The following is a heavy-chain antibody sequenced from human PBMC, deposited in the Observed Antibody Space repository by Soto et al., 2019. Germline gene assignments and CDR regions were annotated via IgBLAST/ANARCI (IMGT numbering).Heavy chain of an antibody. D-gene: IGHD3-3*01. Sequence: QVQLVESGGGVVQPGRSLRLSCAASGFTFSSYGMHWVRQAPGKGLEWVAVIWYDGSNKYYADSVKGRFTISRDNSKNTLYLQMNSLRAEDTAVYYCARGPYDFWSGYLDYYYYYYMDVWGKGTTVTVSS. J-gene: IGHJ6*03. CDR2: IWYDGSNK. CDR1: GFTFSSYG. V-gene: IGHV3-33*01. CDR3: ARGPYDFWSGYLDYYYYYYMDV.